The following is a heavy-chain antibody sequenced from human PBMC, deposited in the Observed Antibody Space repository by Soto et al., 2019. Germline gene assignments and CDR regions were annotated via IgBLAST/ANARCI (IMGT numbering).Heavy chain of an antibody. D-gene: IGHD1-1*01. CDR2: ISGSGGST. CDR1: GFTFSSYA. V-gene: IGHV3-23*01. CDR3: AKFLERAYYYYYMDV. Sequence: GGSLRLSCAASGFTFSSYAMSWVRQAPGKGLEWVSAISGSGGSTYYADSVKGRFTISRDNSKNTLYLQMNSLRAEDTAVYYCAKFLERAYYYYYMDVWGKGTTVTVSS. J-gene: IGHJ6*03.